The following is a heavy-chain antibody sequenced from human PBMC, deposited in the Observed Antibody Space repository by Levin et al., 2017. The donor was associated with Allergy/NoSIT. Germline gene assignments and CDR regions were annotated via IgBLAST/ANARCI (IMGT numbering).Heavy chain of an antibody. Sequence: SQTLSLPCAVYGGSFRGYYWSWLRQPPGKGLEWIGEINHSGSTNYNPSLKSRVTISVDTSKNQFSLKLSSVTAADTAVYYCARGDYSNYGSVDYWGQGTLVTVSS. V-gene: IGHV4-34*01. CDR1: GGSFRGYY. CDR3: ARGDYSNYGSVDY. J-gene: IGHJ4*02. D-gene: IGHD4-11*01. CDR2: INHSGST.